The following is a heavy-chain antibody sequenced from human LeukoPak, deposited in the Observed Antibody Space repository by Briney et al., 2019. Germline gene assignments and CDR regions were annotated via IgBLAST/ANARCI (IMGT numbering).Heavy chain of an antibody. Sequence: KASETLSLTCTVSGGSISNFYWSWIRQPPGKGLERIGYIYYSGDTSYNPSLKSRVSMSVDTSKNQFSLKLKSVTAADTAVYYCARSMSGTGGHWGQGTLVTVSS. CDR3: ARSMSGTGGH. CDR2: IYYSGDT. V-gene: IGHV4-59*01. J-gene: IGHJ4*02. CDR1: GGSISNFY. D-gene: IGHD1-20*01.